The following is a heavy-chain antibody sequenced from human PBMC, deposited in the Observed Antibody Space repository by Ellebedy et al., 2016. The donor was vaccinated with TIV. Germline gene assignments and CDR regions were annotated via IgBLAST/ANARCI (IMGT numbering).Heavy chain of an antibody. D-gene: IGHD1-26*01. Sequence: GGSLRLXXAASGFTFSSYAMSWVRQAPGKGPEWVSAISGSGGSTYYADSVKGRFTISRDNSKNTLYLQMNSLRAEDTAVYYCAKNAQRWEHYYYYYGMDVWGQGTTVTVSS. CDR1: GFTFSSYA. J-gene: IGHJ6*02. V-gene: IGHV3-23*01. CDR2: ISGSGGST. CDR3: AKNAQRWEHYYYYYGMDV.